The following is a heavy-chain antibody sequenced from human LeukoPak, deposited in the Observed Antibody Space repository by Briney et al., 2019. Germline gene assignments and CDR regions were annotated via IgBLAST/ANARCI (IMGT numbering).Heavy chain of an antibody. CDR1: GYNFAGYY. J-gene: IGHJ6*02. Sequence: GASVTVSCKASGYNFAGYYMHWVRQAPGQGLEWMGRINPDSGGTNYAQKLQGRVTMTTDTSTSTAYMELRSLRSDDTAVYYCARSQSSGPPYYYYYGMDVWGQGTTVTVSS. CDR2: INPDSGGT. CDR3: ARSQSSGPPYYYYYGMDV. D-gene: IGHD3-22*01. V-gene: IGHV1-2*06.